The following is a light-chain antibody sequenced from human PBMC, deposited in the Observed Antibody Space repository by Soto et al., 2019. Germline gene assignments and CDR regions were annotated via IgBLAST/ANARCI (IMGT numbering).Light chain of an antibody. CDR2: GAS. V-gene: IGKV3-15*01. J-gene: IGKJ2*01. CDR3: QQYNNWLRP. Sequence: IMMSHSPATLSVTTGERATLSCRASQSVSSNLAWYQQKPGQAPRLLIYGASTRATGFPARFSGSGSGTEFTLTISSLQSEDFAVYYCQQYNNWLRPFG. CDR1: QSVSSN.